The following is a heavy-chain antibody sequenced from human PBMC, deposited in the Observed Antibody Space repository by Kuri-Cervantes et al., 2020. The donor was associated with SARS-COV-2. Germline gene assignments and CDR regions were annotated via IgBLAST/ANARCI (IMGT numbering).Heavy chain of an antibody. V-gene: IGHV4-61*02. J-gene: IGHJ2*01. CDR2: IYTSGST. D-gene: IGHD2-15*01. CDR1: GDSISSGSYY. Sequence: SETLSLTCIVSGDSISSGSYYWSWIRQPAGKGLEWIGRIYTSGSTTHNPSLQSRVSMSLDTSKNQFSLKLSSVTAADTAVYYCARACSGADCYSGYWYFDLWGRGSLVTVSS. CDR3: ARACSGADCYSGYWYFDL.